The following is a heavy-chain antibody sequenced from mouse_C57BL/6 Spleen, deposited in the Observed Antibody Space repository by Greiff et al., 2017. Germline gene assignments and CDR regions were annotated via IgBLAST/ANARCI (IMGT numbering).Heavy chain of an antibody. CDR3: ARIYSNLWYFDV. CDR1: GFTFSDYG. CDR2: ISNLAYSI. Sequence: EVKLMESGGGLVQPGGSLKLSCAASGFTFSDYGMAWVRQAPRKGPEWVAFISNLAYSIYYADTVTGRFTISRENAKNTLYLEMSSLRSEDTAMYYCARIYSNLWYFDVWGTGTTVTVSS. J-gene: IGHJ1*03. V-gene: IGHV5-15*01. D-gene: IGHD2-5*01.